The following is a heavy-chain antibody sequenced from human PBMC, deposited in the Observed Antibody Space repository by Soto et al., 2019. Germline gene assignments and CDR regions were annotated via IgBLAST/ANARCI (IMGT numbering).Heavy chain of an antibody. Sequence: PSETLSLSCAVSGGSISSSNWWSWVRQPPGKGLEWIGEIYHSGSTNYNPSLKSRVTISVDKSKNQFSLKLSSVTAADTAVYYCARGQYCSGGSCYSGSWFDPWGQGTLGTVSS. J-gene: IGHJ5*02. CDR3: ARGQYCSGGSCYSGSWFDP. CDR2: IYHSGST. CDR1: GGSISSSNW. D-gene: IGHD2-15*01. V-gene: IGHV4-4*02.